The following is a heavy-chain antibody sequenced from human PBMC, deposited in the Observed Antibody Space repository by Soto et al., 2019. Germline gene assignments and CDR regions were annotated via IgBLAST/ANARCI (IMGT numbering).Heavy chain of an antibody. CDR2: ISSRSDI. CDR3: AREYTAWPLAYGLDV. D-gene: IGHD2-2*02. V-gene: IGHV3-21*01. J-gene: IGHJ6*02. Sequence: LRLSCVGSGFTFSTYSVNWVRQAPGKGLEWVSSISSRSDIYYADSVKGRFTISRDNAKNSVSLQMNSLRAEDTAVYYCAREYTAWPLAYGLDVWGQGTTVTVSS. CDR1: GFTFSTYS.